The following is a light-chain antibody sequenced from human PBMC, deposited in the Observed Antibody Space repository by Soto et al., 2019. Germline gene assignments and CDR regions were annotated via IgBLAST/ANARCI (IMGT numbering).Light chain of an antibody. Sequence: EIVLTQSPGTLSLSPRERATLSCRASQSVSSSYLAWYQQKPGQAPRLLIYGASSRATGIPDRFSGSGSGTDFTLTISRLEPEDVAVYYCQQYGSSPQTFGQGTKREIK. CDR1: QSVSSSY. CDR3: QQYGSSPQT. J-gene: IGKJ2*01. CDR2: GAS. V-gene: IGKV3-20*01.